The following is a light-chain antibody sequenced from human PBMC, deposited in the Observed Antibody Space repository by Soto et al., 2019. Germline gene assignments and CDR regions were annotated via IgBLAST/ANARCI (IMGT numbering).Light chain of an antibody. CDR1: QSVSSD. CDR3: QQYNTWHQEMA. J-gene: IGKJ1*01. Sequence: VVTQSPATLSVFPGQTATLSCRASQSVSSDLAWYQQRPGQAPRLLNYGASTRATRNPARFRGSGSGTEFRLTISGLKSEDIASYYCQQYNTWHQEMAFGRGTKVEI. CDR2: GAS. V-gene: IGKV3-15*01.